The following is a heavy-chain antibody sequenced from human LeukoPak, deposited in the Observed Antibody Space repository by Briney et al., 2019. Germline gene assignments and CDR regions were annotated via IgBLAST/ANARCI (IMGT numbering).Heavy chain of an antibody. CDR1: GFTFSSYA. D-gene: IGHD6-19*01. Sequence: GGSLRLSCEASGFTFSSYAMSWVRQAPGKGLEWVSAISGSGGSTYYADSVKGRFTISRDNSKNTLYLQMNSLRAEDTAVYYCAKRGASSGWASFDYWGQGTLVTVSS. V-gene: IGHV3-23*01. CDR3: AKRGASSGWASFDY. CDR2: ISGSGGST. J-gene: IGHJ4*02.